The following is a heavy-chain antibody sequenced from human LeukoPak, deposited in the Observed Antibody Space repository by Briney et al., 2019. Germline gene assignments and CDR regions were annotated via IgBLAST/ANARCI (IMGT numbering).Heavy chain of an antibody. D-gene: IGHD3-22*01. CDR2: ISGSGGST. CDR1: GFTFSSYA. J-gene: IGHJ4*02. V-gene: IGHV3-23*01. CDR3: ARGRIARTYDSSGYYVDY. Sequence: GGSLRLSCAASGFTFSSYAMSWVRQAPGKGLEWVSAISGSGGSTYYADSVKGRFTISRDNAKNSLYLQMNSLRAEDTAVYYCARGRIARTYDSSGYYVDYWGQGTLVTVSS.